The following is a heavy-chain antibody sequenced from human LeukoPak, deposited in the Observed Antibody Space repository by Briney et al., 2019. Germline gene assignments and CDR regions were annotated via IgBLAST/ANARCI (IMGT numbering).Heavy chain of an antibody. CDR2: VSGSGDNT. V-gene: IGHV3-23*01. CDR1: GFTFNNYA. J-gene: IGHJ4*02. CDR3: AKDVDYYDSSGRVDY. Sequence: GGSLRLSCAAPGFTFNNYAMTWVRQAPGKGLEWVSVVSGSGDNTNYADSVKGRFTISRDNSKNTLFLQMNSLRTEDTAVYYCAKDVDYYDSSGRVDYWGQGTLVTVSS. D-gene: IGHD3-22*01.